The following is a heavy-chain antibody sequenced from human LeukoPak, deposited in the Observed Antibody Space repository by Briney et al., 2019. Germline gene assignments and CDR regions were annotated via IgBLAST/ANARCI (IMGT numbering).Heavy chain of an antibody. CDR2: ISSSSSSYI. CDR1: GFTFSSYS. Sequence: GGSLRLSCAASGFTFSSYSMNWVRQAPGKGLEWVSSISSSSSSYIYYADSVKGRFTISRDNAKNSLYLQMNSLRAEDTAVYYCARVLYGDYSSLQHWGQGTLVTVSS. J-gene: IGHJ1*01. D-gene: IGHD4-17*01. CDR3: ARVLYGDYSSLQH. V-gene: IGHV3-21*01.